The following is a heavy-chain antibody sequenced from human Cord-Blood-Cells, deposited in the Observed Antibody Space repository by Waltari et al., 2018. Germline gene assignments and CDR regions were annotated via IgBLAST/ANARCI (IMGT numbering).Heavy chain of an antibody. CDR3: ARGGPITMVQSVLGGMDV. Sequence: QFQLLQSRAGVKQPEASVTVSCTSSGYTFTGHYMHWVRQAPRQGLEWMGWINPNSGGTNYAQKFQGWVTRTRDTSISTAYMELSRLRSDDTAVYYCARGGPITMVQSVLGGMDVWGQGTTVTVSS. D-gene: IGHD3-10*01. CDR2: INPNSGGT. V-gene: IGHV1-2*04. J-gene: IGHJ6*02. CDR1: GYTFTGHY.